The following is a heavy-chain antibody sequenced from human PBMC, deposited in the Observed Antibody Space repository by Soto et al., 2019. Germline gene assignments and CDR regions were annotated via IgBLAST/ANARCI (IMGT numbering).Heavy chain of an antibody. D-gene: IGHD5-12*01. CDR3: ARATLDGLATDH. CDR2: ISTSSSYT. J-gene: IGHJ4*02. V-gene: IGHV3-11*06. CDR1: GFTFSDYY. Sequence: GGSLRLSCAASGFTFSDYYMNWIRQAPGKGLEWVSYISTSSSYTDYAESVKSRFTTSRDNAKNSLYLQLNSLRAEDTAVYYCARATLDGLATDHWGQGALVTVSS.